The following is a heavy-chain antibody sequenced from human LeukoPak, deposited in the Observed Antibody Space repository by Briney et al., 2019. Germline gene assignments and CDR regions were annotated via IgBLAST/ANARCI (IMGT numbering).Heavy chain of an antibody. CDR1: GGSISSYY. CDR3: ARVGYDSSGYYYYMDV. CDR2: IYYSGST. D-gene: IGHD3-22*01. J-gene: IGHJ6*03. Sequence: SETLSLTCTVSGGSISSYYWSWIRQPPGKGLEWIGYIYYSGSTNYNPSLKSRVTISVDTSKNKFSLKLSSVTAADTAVCYCARVGYDSSGYYYYMDVWGKGTTVTVSS. V-gene: IGHV4-59*01.